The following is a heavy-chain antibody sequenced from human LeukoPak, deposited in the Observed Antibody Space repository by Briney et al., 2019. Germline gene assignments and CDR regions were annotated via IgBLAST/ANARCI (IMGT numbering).Heavy chain of an antibody. Sequence: GGSLRLSCAASGFTFNSYSMNWVRQAPGKGLEWVANIKQDGTEKYYVDSVKGRFTISRDYATKSLYLQLNSLRAEDTAVYYCARVGCSSTSCYAEGYYFDYWGQGTLVTVSS. V-gene: IGHV3-7*01. CDR3: ARVGCSSTSCYAEGYYFDY. CDR2: IKQDGTEK. D-gene: IGHD2-2*01. CDR1: GFTFNSYS. J-gene: IGHJ4*02.